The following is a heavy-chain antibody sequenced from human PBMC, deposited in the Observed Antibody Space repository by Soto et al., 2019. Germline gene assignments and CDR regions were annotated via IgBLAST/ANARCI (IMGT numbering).Heavy chain of an antibody. V-gene: IGHV2-70*01. CDR3: ARSLNYDFWTGYFFDF. D-gene: IGHD3-3*01. CDR1: GFSLTTRSMC. Sequence: LTLTCTLSGFSLTTRSMCVSWIRQSPGKALEWLALIDWDGDTYYSTSLKTRLTISRDTSTNQVVLTMTNLDPADTATYFCARSLNYDFWTGYFFDFWGQGALVTVSS. J-gene: IGHJ4*02. CDR2: IDWDGDT.